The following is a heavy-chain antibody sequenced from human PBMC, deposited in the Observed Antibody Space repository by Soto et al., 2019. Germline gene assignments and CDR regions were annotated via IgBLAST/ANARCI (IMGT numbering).Heavy chain of an antibody. CDR1: GGTFSSYA. CDR3: ARRTQLRLREDYYYYGMDV. J-gene: IGHJ6*02. CDR2: IIPIFGTA. Sequence: QVQLVQSGAEVKKPGSSVKVSCKASGGTFSSYAISWVRQAPGQGLEWMGGIIPIFGTANYAQKFQGRVTITADESTSTAYMELSSLRSEDTAVYYCARRTQLRLREDYYYYGMDVWGQGTTVTVSS. V-gene: IGHV1-69*01. D-gene: IGHD5-18*01.